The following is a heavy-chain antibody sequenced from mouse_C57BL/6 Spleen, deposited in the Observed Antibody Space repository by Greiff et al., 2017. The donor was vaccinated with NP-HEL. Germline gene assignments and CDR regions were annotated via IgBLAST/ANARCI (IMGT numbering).Heavy chain of an antibody. J-gene: IGHJ1*03. CDR2: INYDGSST. V-gene: IGHV5-16*01. CDR3: ARDLYYYGSSWYFDV. Sequence: EVKLMESEGGLVQPGSSMKLSCTASGFTFSDYYMAWVRQVPEKGLEWVANINYDGSSTYYLDSLKSRFIISRDNAKNILYLQMSSLKSEDTATYYCARDLYYYGSSWYFDVWGTGTTVTVSS. D-gene: IGHD1-1*01. CDR1: GFTFSDYY.